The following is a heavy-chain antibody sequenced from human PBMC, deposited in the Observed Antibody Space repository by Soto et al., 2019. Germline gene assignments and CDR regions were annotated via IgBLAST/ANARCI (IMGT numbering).Heavy chain of an antibody. CDR1: GGSFSGYY. V-gene: IGHV4-34*01. CDR3: ARDKITGLFDY. J-gene: IGHJ4*02. CDR2: INHSGST. D-gene: IGHD2-8*02. Sequence: QVQLQQWGAGLLKPSETLSLTCAVYGGSFSGYYWTWLRQPPGTGLEWMGEINHSGSTNYNPSLKSRVTISVDTSKNQFSLKLTSVTAADTAVYYCARDKITGLFDYWGQGTLVTVSS.